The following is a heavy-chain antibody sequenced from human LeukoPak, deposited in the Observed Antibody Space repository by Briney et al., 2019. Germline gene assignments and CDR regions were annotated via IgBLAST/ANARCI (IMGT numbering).Heavy chain of an antibody. CDR1: GYTFSGYY. CDR2: INPNSGGT. D-gene: IGHD3-16*01. CDR3: ARDNDSRDPPHFDY. J-gene: IGHJ4*02. V-gene: IGHV1-2*02. Sequence: GASVKVSSKASGYTFSGYYMHWVRQAPGQGLEWVGWINPNSGGTNYAQKFQGRVTMTRDTSISTAYMELSRLLSGDTAVYYCARDNDSRDPPHFDYWGQGTLVTVSS.